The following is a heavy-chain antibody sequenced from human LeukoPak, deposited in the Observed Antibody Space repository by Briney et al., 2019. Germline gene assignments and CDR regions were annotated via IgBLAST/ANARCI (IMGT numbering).Heavy chain of an antibody. CDR1: GGTISTYY. CDR2: IHDTGST. V-gene: IGHV4-59*08. Sequence: PSETLSLTCTVSGGTISTYYWSWIRQSPGKGLDWIGYIHDTGSTNYNPSLKSRVSISVDGSKSQFSLHLSSVTAADTAVYFCARVEPYSYYFGMDVWGRGTTVTVSS. D-gene: IGHD1-26*01. CDR3: ARVEPYSYYFGMDV. J-gene: IGHJ6*02.